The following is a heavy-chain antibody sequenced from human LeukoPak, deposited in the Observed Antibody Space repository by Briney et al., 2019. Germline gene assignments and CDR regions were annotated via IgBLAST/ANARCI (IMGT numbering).Heavy chain of an antibody. V-gene: IGHV3-30-3*01. J-gene: IGHJ4*02. D-gene: IGHD6-13*01. CDR2: ISYDGSNK. CDR1: GFTFSSYA. Sequence: GGSLRLSCAASGFTFSSYAMHWVRQAPGKGLEWVAVISYDGSNKYYADSVKGRFTISRDNSKNTLYLQMNSLRAEDTAVYYCARDRKPIAAAGTPLDYWGQGTLVTVSS. CDR3: ARDRKPIAAAGTPLDY.